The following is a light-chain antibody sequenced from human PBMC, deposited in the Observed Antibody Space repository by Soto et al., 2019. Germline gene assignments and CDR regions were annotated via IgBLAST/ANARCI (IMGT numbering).Light chain of an antibody. CDR3: HQRQSWQRT. V-gene: IGKV3D-11*01. J-gene: IGKJ1*01. Sequence: EIVWTQSPATLSSCPGYRVPLFCRSSQYINNRLAWYQHRPGQANRLLIYQTSIMAAGIPARFSASGSGTDFTLSISDVQAEDFAVYSCHQRQSWQRTFGQGTKV. CDR1: QYINNR. CDR2: QTS.